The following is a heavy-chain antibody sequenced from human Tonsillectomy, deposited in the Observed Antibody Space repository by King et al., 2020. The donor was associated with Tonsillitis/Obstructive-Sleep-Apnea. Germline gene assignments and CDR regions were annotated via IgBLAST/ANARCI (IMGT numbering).Heavy chain of an antibody. V-gene: IGHV4-59*01. CDR2: IHYSGSS. CDR3: ARLGYCSSSRCLSDY. CDR1: GGSISNYY. Sequence: QLQESGPGLVKPSETLSLTCTVSGGSISNYYWDWIRQPPGKGLEWIGHIHYSGSSGYNPSLRGRVTISVDTSKNQFSLELDSVTAADTAIYYCARLGYCSSSRCLSDYWGQGILVTVSS. J-gene: IGHJ4*02. D-gene: IGHD2-2*01.